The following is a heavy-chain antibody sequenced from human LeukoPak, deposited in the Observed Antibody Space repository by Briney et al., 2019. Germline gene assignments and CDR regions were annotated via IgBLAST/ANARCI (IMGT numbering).Heavy chain of an antibody. CDR3: ARAMKYQLLDDAFDI. CDR1: GGTFSSYA. CDR2: IIPIFGTA. D-gene: IGHD2-2*01. J-gene: IGHJ3*02. Sequence: SVKVSCKASGGTFSSYAISWVRQAPGQGLEWMGGIIPIFGTANYAQKFQGRVTITADESTSTAYMELSSLRSEDTAVYHCARAMKYQLLDDAFDIWGQGTMVTVSS. V-gene: IGHV1-69*13.